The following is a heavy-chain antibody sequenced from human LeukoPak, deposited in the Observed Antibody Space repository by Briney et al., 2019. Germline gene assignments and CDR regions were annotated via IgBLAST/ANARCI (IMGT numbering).Heavy chain of an antibody. CDR2: MSGYGDTT. Sequence: GGSLRLSCAASGFTFEDYAMHWVRQGPGKGLEWVALMSGYGDTTYYADSVKGRFTVSRDKTKTSLYLQMHSLRTEDTALYYCAKDFAGRGYSSGFLFASWGQGTLVTVSS. CDR1: GFTFEDYA. D-gene: IGHD6-25*01. J-gene: IGHJ4*02. V-gene: IGHV3-43*02. CDR3: AKDFAGRGYSSGFLFAS.